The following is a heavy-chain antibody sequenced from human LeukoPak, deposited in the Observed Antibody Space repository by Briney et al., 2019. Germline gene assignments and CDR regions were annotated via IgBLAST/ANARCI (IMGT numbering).Heavy chain of an antibody. CDR2: IYTSGST. D-gene: IGHD1-1*01. CDR1: GGSISSGSYY. V-gene: IGHV4-61*02. CDR3: ARVDDARGHWFDP. J-gene: IGHJ5*02. Sequence: SQTLSLTCTVSGGSISSGSYYWSWIRQPAGKGLEWIGRIYTSGSTNYNPSLKSRVTISVDTSKNQFSLKLSSVTAADTAVYYCARVDDARGHWFDPWGQGTLVTVSS.